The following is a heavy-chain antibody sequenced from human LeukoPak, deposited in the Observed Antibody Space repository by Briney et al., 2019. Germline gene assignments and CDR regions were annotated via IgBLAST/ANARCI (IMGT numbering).Heavy chain of an antibody. CDR1: EYTFTSYT. D-gene: IGHD5-12*01. CDR3: ARDSGSDWWDH. V-gene: IGHV1-3*01. J-gene: IGHJ5*02. Sequence: ASVKVSCKAFEYTFTSYTMHWVRQAPGQRLEWMGWINAGNGNTKYSEKFQGRVIITRDTSASTAYMELSSLGSEDTAVYYCARDSGSDWWDHWGQGTLVTVSS. CDR2: INAGNGNT.